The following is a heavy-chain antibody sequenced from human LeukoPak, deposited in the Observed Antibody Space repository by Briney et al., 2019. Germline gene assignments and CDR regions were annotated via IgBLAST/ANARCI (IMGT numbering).Heavy chain of an antibody. CDR2: IKEDGSEK. D-gene: IGHD2-2*01. J-gene: IGHJ4*02. V-gene: IGHV3-7*01. CDR1: GLTFSNYW. CDR3: ARDTPVVPTGYFDY. Sequence: GGSLRLSCAASGLTFSNYWMSWVRQAPGKGLEWVANIKEDGSEKDYVDSVKGRLTISRDNAKKSVYPQMNSLRAEDTAVYYCARDTPVVPTGYFDYWGQGTLVTVSS.